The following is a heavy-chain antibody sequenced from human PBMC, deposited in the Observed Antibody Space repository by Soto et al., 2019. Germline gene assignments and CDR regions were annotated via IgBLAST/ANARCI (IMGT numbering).Heavy chain of an antibody. Sequence: ASVKVSCKASGGTFSSYAISWVRQAPGQGLEWMGGIIPIFGTANYAQKFQGRVTITADESTSTAYMELSSLRSEDTAVYYCARDITGTTSVLWFDPWGQGTLVTVYS. CDR1: GGTFSSYA. CDR2: IIPIFGTA. J-gene: IGHJ5*02. D-gene: IGHD1-7*01. V-gene: IGHV1-69*13. CDR3: ARDITGTTSVLWFDP.